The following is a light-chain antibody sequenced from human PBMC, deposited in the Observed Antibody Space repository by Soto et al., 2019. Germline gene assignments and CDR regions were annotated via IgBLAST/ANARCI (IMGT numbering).Light chain of an antibody. J-gene: IGKJ4*01. V-gene: IGKV3D-20*02. CDR1: QSVSSSY. Sequence: EIVLTQSPGTLSLSLGERATLSCRASQSVSSSYLAWYQQKPGQAPRLLIYGASSRATGIPDRFNGSGSGTDFTLTISSLEPEDFAVYYCQQRSNWPLTFGGGTKVDIK. CDR2: GAS. CDR3: QQRSNWPLT.